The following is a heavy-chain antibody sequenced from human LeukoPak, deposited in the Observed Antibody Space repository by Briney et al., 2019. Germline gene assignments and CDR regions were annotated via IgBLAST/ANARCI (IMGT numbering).Heavy chain of an antibody. V-gene: IGHV3-30*02. CDR3: AKDVDTSAYYFDY. CDR2: IRYDGSNK. Sequence: GGSLRLSCAASGFTFSSYGVHWVRQAPGKGLEWVAFIRYDGSNKYYADSVKGRFTISRDNSKNTLYLQMNSLRAEDTAVYYCAKDVDTSAYYFDYWGQGTLVTVSS. CDR1: GFTFSSYG. J-gene: IGHJ4*02. D-gene: IGHD5-18*01.